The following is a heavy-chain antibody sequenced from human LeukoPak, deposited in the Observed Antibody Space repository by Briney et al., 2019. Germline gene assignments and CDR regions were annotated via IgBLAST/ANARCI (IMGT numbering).Heavy chain of an antibody. CDR1: GYTFTSYW. Sequence: GESLRISCKGSGYTFTSYWISWVRQMPGKGLEWMGRIDPADSETNYSPSFQGHVTISGDKSISTTYTAYLQWSSLKASDTAMYYCARPRSGVVDFWSGVDPWGQGTLVTVSS. CDR3: ARPRSGVVDFWSGVDP. J-gene: IGHJ5*02. CDR2: IDPADSET. V-gene: IGHV5-10-1*01. D-gene: IGHD3-3*01.